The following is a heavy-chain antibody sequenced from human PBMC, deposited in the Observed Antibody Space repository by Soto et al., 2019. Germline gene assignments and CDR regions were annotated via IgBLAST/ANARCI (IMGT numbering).Heavy chain of an antibody. CDR3: ARLATWLRLAGVLDC. CDR1: GGSFSGYY. Sequence: SETLSLTCAVYGGSFSGYYWSWIRQPPGKGLEWIGEINHSGSTNYNPSLKSRVTISVDTSKNQFSLKLSSVTAADTAVYYCARLATWLRLAGVLDCWGQGTLVTVSS. CDR2: INHSGST. V-gene: IGHV4-34*01. J-gene: IGHJ4*02. D-gene: IGHD5-12*01.